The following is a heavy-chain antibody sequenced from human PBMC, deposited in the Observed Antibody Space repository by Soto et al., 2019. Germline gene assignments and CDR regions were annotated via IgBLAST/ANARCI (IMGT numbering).Heavy chain of an antibody. CDR1: GGSISNYY. Sequence: QVQLQESGPGLVKPSETLSLTCTVSGGSISNYYWSWIRQPPEKGLEWIGYISYSGSTNYIPSLKSRVTISIDTYKNQFSLKLSSVTAADTAVYYCASDLGYYYYAMDVWGQGTTVTVSS. J-gene: IGHJ6*02. CDR3: ASDLGYYYYAMDV. CDR2: ISYSGST. D-gene: IGHD1-26*01. V-gene: IGHV4-59*13.